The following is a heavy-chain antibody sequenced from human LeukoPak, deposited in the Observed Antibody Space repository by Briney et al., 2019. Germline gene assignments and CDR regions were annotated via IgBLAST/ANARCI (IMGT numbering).Heavy chain of an antibody. Sequence: PGESLRLSCAASGFTFSSFAMSWVRQAPGRGLEWVSSISGSGASTYYADSVKGRFTISRDNSRNTPYLQMSSLRAEDTAVYYCAKSHSVAVAGTYSTYYFDSWGQGTLVTVSS. J-gene: IGHJ4*02. CDR3: AKSHSVAVAGTYSTYYFDS. CDR2: ISGSGAST. D-gene: IGHD6-19*01. CDR1: GFTFSSFA. V-gene: IGHV3-23*01.